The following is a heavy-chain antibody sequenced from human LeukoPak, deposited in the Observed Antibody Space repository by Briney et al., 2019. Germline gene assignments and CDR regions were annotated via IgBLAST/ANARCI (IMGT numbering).Heavy chain of an antibody. CDR3: ARENGYYYGSGKYYGMDV. V-gene: IGHV4-39*07. CDR2: IYYSGST. J-gene: IGHJ6*02. Sequence: SETLSLTCTVSGGSISSSSYYWGWIRQPPGKGLEWIGSIYYSGSTYYNPSLKSRVTISVDTSKNQFSLKLSSVTAADTAVYYCARENGYYYGSGKYYGMDVWGQGTTVTVSS. CDR1: GGSISSSSYY. D-gene: IGHD3-10*01.